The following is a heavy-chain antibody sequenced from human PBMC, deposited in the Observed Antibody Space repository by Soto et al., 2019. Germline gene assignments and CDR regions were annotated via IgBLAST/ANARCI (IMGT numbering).Heavy chain of an antibody. CDR3: AREGDDYVWGSYRTIDY. Sequence: GGSLRLSCAASGFTFSSYGMHWVRQAPGKGLEWVAVIWYDGSNKYYADSVKGRFTISRDNSKNTLYLQMNSLRAEDTAVYYCAREGDDYVWGSYRTIDYWGQGTLVTVSS. CDR1: GFTFSSYG. V-gene: IGHV3-33*01. D-gene: IGHD3-16*02. CDR2: IWYDGSNK. J-gene: IGHJ4*02.